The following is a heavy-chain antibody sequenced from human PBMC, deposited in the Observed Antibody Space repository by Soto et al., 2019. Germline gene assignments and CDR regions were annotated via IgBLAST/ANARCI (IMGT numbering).Heavy chain of an antibody. CDR3: ARSTQYYDLIDP. CDR1: GFTFSSSW. CDR2: IKQDGSDK. D-gene: IGHD3-3*01. V-gene: IGHV3-7*01. Sequence: LRLSCAASGFTFSSSWMSWVRQAPGKGLEWVANIKQDGSDKYYVDSVKGRFTISRDTAXXXXXXQXKXLXXXDAPVYYCARSTQYYDLIDPWGEGTLVTVSS. J-gene: IGHJ5*02.